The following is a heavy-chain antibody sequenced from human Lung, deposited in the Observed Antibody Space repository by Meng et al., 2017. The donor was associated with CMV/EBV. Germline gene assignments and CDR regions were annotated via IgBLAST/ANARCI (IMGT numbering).Heavy chain of an antibody. Sequence: ASXXVSXKASGYTFTGYYIHWVRQAPGQGLEWMGWINPNSGGTNYAQKFQGRVTMTRDTSISTAYMELSRLRSDDTAVYYCARELDLQLGYCSGGSCYGRGNWLDPXGQGXLVTVSS. V-gene: IGHV1-2*02. CDR2: INPNSGGT. CDR1: GYTFTGYY. J-gene: IGHJ5*02. D-gene: IGHD2-15*01. CDR3: ARELDLQLGYCSGGSCYGRGNWLDP.